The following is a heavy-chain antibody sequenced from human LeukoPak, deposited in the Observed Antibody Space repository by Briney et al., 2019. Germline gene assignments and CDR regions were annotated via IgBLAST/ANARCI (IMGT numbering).Heavy chain of an antibody. CDR3: TRMISGSYPVVYFDY. CDR1: GFTFGDYA. D-gene: IGHD1-26*01. Sequence: GGSLRLSCTASGFTFGDYAMGWFRQAPGKGLEWVGFIRSKAYGGTTEYAASVKGRFTISRDDSKSIAYLQMNSLKTEDTAVYYCTRMISGSYPVVYFDYWGQGTLVTVSS. CDR2: IRSKAYGGTT. J-gene: IGHJ4*02. V-gene: IGHV3-49*03.